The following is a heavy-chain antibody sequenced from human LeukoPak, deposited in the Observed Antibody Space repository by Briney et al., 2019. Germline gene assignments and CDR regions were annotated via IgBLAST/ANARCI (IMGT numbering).Heavy chain of an antibody. CDR1: GYTFTAYY. D-gene: IGHD2-2*01. CDR2: MNPNSGGT. Sequence: ASVKVSCKASGYTFTAYYMHWVRQSPRQALECMGGMNPNSGGTNYAQKFQGRVTMTRDTSISTAYMELSRLRSDDTAVYYCARVVQRDAHYYYHAMDVWGQGTTVTVSS. V-gene: IGHV1-2*02. CDR3: ARVVQRDAHYYYHAMDV. J-gene: IGHJ6*02.